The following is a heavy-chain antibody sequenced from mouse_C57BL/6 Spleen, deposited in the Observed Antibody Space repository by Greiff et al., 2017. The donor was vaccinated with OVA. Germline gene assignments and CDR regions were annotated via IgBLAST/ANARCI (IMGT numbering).Heavy chain of an antibody. J-gene: IGHJ4*01. V-gene: IGHV5-16*01. CDR1: GFTFSDYY. Sequence: EVKLMESEGGLVQPGSSMKLSCTASGFTFSDYYMAWVRQVPEKGLEWVANINYDGSSTYYLDSLKSRFIISRDNAKNILYLQMSSLKSEDTATYYCARSFFDGYSTYAMDYWGQGTSVTVSS. D-gene: IGHD2-3*01. CDR3: ARSFFDGYSTYAMDY. CDR2: INYDGSST.